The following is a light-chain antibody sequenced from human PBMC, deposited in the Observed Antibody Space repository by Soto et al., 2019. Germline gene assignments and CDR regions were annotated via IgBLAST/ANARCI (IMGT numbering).Light chain of an antibody. V-gene: IGKV3-15*01. CDR3: QQYNNWPPGT. Sequence: EIVVTQSPATLSVSPGERATLSCRASQSVSSNLAWYQQKPGQAPRLLIYGASTRATGIPARFSGSGSGTEFTLTISSLPSEDFAVYYCQQYNNWPPGTFGQGTKVDIK. CDR2: GAS. CDR1: QSVSSN. J-gene: IGKJ1*01.